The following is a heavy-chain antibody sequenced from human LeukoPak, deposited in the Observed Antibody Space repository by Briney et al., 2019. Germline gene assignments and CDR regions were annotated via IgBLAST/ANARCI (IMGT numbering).Heavy chain of an antibody. CDR3: AKGGITMVRGVLAAFDY. Sequence: GGSLRLSCAASGFTFSSYGMSWVRQAPGKGLEWVSVISGSGGSTYYADSVRGRFTISRDNSKNTLYLQMNSLRAEDTAVYYCAKGGITMVRGVLAAFDYWGQGTLVTVSS. V-gene: IGHV3-23*01. J-gene: IGHJ4*02. CDR2: ISGSGGST. CDR1: GFTFSSYG. D-gene: IGHD3-10*01.